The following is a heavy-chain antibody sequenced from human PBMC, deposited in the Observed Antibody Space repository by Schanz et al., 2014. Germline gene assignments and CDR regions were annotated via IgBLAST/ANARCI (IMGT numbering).Heavy chain of an antibody. Sequence: VQLVESGGGLVKPGGSLRLSCAASGFIFSNSWMSWVRQAPGKGLEWVANIKQDGSEKYYVDSVKGRFTISRDNAKNSLDLQMNSLTAEDTAVYYCARGVRIDYWGHGTLVTVAS. V-gene: IGHV3-7*01. D-gene: IGHD3-3*01. CDR3: ARGVRIDY. J-gene: IGHJ4*01. CDR1: GFIFSNSW. CDR2: IKQDGSEK.